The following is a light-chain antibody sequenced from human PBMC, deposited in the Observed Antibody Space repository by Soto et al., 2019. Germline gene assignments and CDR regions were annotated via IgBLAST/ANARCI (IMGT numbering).Light chain of an antibody. CDR1: QSISRH. CDR2: IAS. Sequence: DIQVTQSPSSLSASVGDTVTITCRASQSISRHLNWYQQKPGKAPKLLINIASSLQSGVPSRFSGSGSGTDFTLTINNLQPEDVATYYCQQTYTNPQPFGQGTRLEIK. J-gene: IGKJ5*01. V-gene: IGKV1-39*01. CDR3: QQTYTNPQP.